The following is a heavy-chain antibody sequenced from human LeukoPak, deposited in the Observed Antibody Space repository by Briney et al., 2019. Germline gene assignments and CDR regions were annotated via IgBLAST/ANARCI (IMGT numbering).Heavy chain of an antibody. V-gene: IGHV4-31*03. Sequence: SETLPLTCTVSGGSISSGGYYWSWIRQHPGKGLEWIGYIYYSGSTYYNPSLKSRVTISVDTSKNQFSLKLSSVTAADTAVYYCARGAGDYGETYDYWGQGTLVTVSS. CDR3: ARGAGDYGETYDY. J-gene: IGHJ4*02. D-gene: IGHD4-17*01. CDR2: IYYSGST. CDR1: GGSISSGGYY.